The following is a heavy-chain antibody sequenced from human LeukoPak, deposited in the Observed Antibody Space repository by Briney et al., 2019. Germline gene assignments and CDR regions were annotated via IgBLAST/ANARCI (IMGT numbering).Heavy chain of an antibody. CDR2: IYYSGST. Sequence: TSETLSLTCTVSGGSISSYYWSWIRQPPGEGLEWIGYIYYSGSTNYNPSLKSRVTISVDTSKNQFSLKLSSVTAADTAVYYCAREAPGGAFDIWGQGTMVTVSS. CDR1: GGSISSYY. CDR3: AREAPGGAFDI. D-gene: IGHD2-8*02. V-gene: IGHV4-59*01. J-gene: IGHJ3*02.